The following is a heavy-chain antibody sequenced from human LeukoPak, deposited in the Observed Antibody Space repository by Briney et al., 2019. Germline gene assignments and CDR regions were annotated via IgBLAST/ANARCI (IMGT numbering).Heavy chain of an antibody. Sequence: GASVKVSCKASGYTFTSYAMHWVRQAPGQRLEWMGWINAGNGNTKYSQKFQGRVTITRDTSASTAYMELSSLRSEDTAVYYCARDIGSLKFGESPYWGYGMDVWGQGTTVTVSS. CDR2: INAGNGNT. CDR1: GYTFTSYA. V-gene: IGHV1-3*01. CDR3: ARDIGSLKFGESPYWGYGMDV. D-gene: IGHD3-10*01. J-gene: IGHJ6*02.